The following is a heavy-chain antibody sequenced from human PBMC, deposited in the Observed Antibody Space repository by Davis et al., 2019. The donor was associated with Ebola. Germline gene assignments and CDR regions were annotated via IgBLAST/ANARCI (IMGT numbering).Heavy chain of an antibody. V-gene: IGHV4-34*01. CDR3: ASPHQLRGEDYFDL. Sequence: PSETLSLTCGLYGASFSDYFWSWFRQTPGKGLESIGEINHRGRTYYNPSLRSRVTISIDTSGNHFSLMLRSVTAADTAVYYCASPHQLRGEDYFDLWGQGSQVTVSS. CDR1: GASFSDYF. J-gene: IGHJ4*02. CDR2: INHRGRT. D-gene: IGHD1-1*01.